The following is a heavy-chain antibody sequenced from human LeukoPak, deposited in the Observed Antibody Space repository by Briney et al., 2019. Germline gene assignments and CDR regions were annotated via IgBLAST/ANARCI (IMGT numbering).Heavy chain of an antibody. J-gene: IGHJ5*02. D-gene: IGHD3-3*01. Sequence: SGGSLRLSCAASGFTVSNNYMTWVRQAPGKGLEWVSVIYSGGSTYYADSVKGRFTISRDNAKNSLYLQMNSLRAEDTAVYYCARDWGITISPTRFDPWGQGTLVTVSS. CDR3: ARDWGITISPTRFDP. CDR2: IYSGGST. CDR1: GFTVSNNY. V-gene: IGHV3-66*01.